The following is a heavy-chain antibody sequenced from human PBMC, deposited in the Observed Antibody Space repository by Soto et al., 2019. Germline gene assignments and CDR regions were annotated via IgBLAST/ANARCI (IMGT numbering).Heavy chain of an antibody. CDR1: GDSINSYY. D-gene: IGHD6-13*01. CDR2: VYYSGTT. V-gene: IGHV4-59*01. Sequence: QVQLQESGPGLVKASETLSLTCTVSGDSINSYYWTWIRQPPGKGLEWIGYVYYSGTTDYNPSLRSRRTISVDTSKNQFSLNLNSVTAADTAVYYCARGYSSNWFRVDYWGQGILVTVSS. J-gene: IGHJ4*02. CDR3: ARGYSSNWFRVDY.